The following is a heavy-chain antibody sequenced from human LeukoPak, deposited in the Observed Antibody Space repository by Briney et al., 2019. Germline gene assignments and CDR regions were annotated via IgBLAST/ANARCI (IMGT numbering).Heavy chain of an antibody. J-gene: IGHJ4*02. Sequence: ASVKVSCKASGYTFTSYGISWVRQAPGQGLEWMGWISAYNGNTNYAQKPQGRVTMTTDTSTSTAYMELRSLRSDDTAVYYCARDSQHQLPLGFDYWGQGTLVTVSS. CDR1: GYTFTSYG. V-gene: IGHV1-18*01. D-gene: IGHD2-2*01. CDR3: ARDSQHQLPLGFDY. CDR2: ISAYNGNT.